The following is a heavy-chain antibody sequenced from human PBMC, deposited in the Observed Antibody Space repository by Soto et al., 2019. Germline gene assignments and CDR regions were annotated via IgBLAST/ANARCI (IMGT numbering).Heavy chain of an antibody. CDR3: AKAMGELTPESYDY. Sequence: QVQLVESGGGVVQPGRSLRLSCAASGFSFSSFGMHWVRQAPGKGLEWVAFNSYDGSNKYYADSVKGRFTISRDSPENPLYLQMTSLRPEDTAVYYCAKAMGELTPESYDYWGQGTLVTVSS. J-gene: IGHJ4*02. D-gene: IGHD1-7*01. CDR1: GFSFSSFG. CDR2: NSYDGSNK. V-gene: IGHV3-30*18.